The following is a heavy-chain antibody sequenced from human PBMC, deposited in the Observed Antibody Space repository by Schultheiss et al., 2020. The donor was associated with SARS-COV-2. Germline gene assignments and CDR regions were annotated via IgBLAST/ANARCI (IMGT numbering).Heavy chain of an antibody. J-gene: IGHJ6*02. CDR3: ARLYRYGMDV. CDR1: GGSFSGYY. V-gene: IGHV4-34*01. Sequence: LSLPCAVYGGSFSGYYWSWIRQPPGKGLEWIGEINHSGSTNYNPSLKSRVTISVDTSKNQFSLKLSSVTAADTAVYYCARLYRYGMDVWGQGTTVTVSS. CDR2: INHSGST. D-gene: IGHD3-16*02.